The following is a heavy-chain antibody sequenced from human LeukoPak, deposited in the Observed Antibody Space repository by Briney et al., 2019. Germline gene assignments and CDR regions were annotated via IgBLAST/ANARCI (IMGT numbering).Heavy chain of an antibody. CDR2: ISGSGGST. CDR3: AKDAHDFWSGYPIAGY. V-gene: IGHV3-23*01. Sequence: GGSLRLSCAASGFTFSSYAMSGVRQAPGKGLEWGSAISGSGGSTYYADSVKGRFTISRDNSKNTLYLQMNSLRAEDTAVYYCAKDAHDFWSGYPIAGYWGQGTLVTVSS. J-gene: IGHJ4*02. D-gene: IGHD3-3*01. CDR1: GFTFSSYA.